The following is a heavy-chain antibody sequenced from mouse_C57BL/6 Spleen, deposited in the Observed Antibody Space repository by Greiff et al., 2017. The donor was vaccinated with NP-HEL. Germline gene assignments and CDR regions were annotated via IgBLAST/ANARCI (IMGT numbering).Heavy chain of an antibody. D-gene: IGHD1-1*01. J-gene: IGHJ1*03. CDR2: IYPRSGNT. CDR3: ARGRDYYGSSPYWYFDV. Sequence: VKLVESGAELARPGASVKLSCKASGYTFTSYGISWVKQRTGQGLEWIGEIYPRSGNTYYNEKFKGKATLTADKSSSTAYMELRSLTSEDSAVYFCARGRDYYGSSPYWYFDVWGTGTTVTVSS. CDR1: GYTFTSYG. V-gene: IGHV1-81*01.